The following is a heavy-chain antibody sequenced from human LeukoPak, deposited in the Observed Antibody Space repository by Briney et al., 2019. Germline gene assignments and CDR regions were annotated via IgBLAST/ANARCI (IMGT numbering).Heavy chain of an antibody. D-gene: IGHD2-15*01. CDR1: GYTFTSYY. J-gene: IGHJ4*02. CDR3: ARYPGYCSGGSCYPNYFDY. CDR2: INPSGGST. V-gene: IGHV1-46*01. Sequence: ASVKVSCKASGYTFTSYYMHWVRQAPGQGLEWMGIINPSGGSTRYAQKLQDRVTMTRDMSTSTVYMELSSLRSEDTAVYYCARYPGYCSGGSCYPNYFDYWGQGTLVTVSS.